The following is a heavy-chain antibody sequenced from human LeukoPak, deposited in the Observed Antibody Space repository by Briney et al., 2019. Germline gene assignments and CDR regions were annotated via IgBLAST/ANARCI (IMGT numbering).Heavy chain of an antibody. CDR3: AKDRNCWPTIFNS. V-gene: IGHV3-23*01. CDR2: TSSSGGTT. D-gene: IGHD5-24*01. J-gene: IGHJ5*01. CDR1: GLTFSPYA. Sequence: GSSLRLSGAGSGLTFSPYAVNSVRPAPGNGLQRVSATSSSGGTTDYADSVRGRFSICSDNSKNTPYLQMNSLRAEDKAVYYCAKDRNCWPTIFNSWVQGTLVIV.